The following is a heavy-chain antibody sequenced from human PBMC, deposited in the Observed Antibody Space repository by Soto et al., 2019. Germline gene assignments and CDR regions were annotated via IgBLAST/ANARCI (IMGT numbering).Heavy chain of an antibody. CDR2: ISSSGSTI. J-gene: IGHJ6*02. V-gene: IGHV3-48*03. Sequence: GGSLRLSCAASGFTFSSYEINWVRQAPGKGLEWVSYISSSGSTIYYADSVKGRFTISRDNAKNSLYLQMNSLRAEDTAVYYCARDLRPYYSNYVGGMDVWGQGTTVTVSS. CDR1: GFTFSSYE. CDR3: ARDLRPYYSNYVGGMDV. D-gene: IGHD4-4*01.